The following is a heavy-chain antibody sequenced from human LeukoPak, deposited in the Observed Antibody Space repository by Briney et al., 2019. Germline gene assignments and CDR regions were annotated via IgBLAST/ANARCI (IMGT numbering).Heavy chain of an antibody. CDR2: ISYDGSNK. Sequence: GGSLRLSCAASGFTFSSYVMHWVRQAPGKGLEWVAVISYDGSNKYYADSVKGRFTISRDNSKNTLYLQMNSLRAEDTAVYYCARDLSVYCSSTSCYPFDYWGQGTLVTVSS. J-gene: IGHJ4*02. CDR1: GFTFSSYV. D-gene: IGHD2-2*01. V-gene: IGHV3-30-3*01. CDR3: ARDLSVYCSSTSCYPFDY.